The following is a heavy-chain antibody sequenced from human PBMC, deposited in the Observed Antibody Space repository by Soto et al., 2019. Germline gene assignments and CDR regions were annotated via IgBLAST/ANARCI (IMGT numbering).Heavy chain of an antibody. D-gene: IGHD4-17*01. CDR1: GFTFSSYG. CDR3: ASTVPTGSDYYGMDV. CDR2: IWYDGSNK. J-gene: IGHJ6*02. V-gene: IGHV3-33*01. Sequence: QVQLVESGGGVVQPGRSLRLSCAASGFTFSSYGMHWVRQAPGKGLEWVAVIWYDGSNKYYADSVKGRFTISRDNSKDTLYLQMNSLRAEDTAVYYCASTVPTGSDYYGMDVWGQETTVTGSS.